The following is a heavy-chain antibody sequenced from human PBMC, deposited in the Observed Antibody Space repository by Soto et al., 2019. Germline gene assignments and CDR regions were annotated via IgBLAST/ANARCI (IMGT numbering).Heavy chain of an antibody. V-gene: IGHV1-8*01. CDR1: GYTFTTYD. Sequence: ASVKVSCKASGYTFTTYDISWVRQATGQGLEWMGWMNPYSGETIYAQKFQGRVTMTEDTSTDTAYMELSSLRSEDTAVYYCATTIFGVVITRPYYYYGMDVWGQGTTVTVSS. CDR3: ATTIFGVVITRPYYYYGMDV. D-gene: IGHD3-3*01. CDR2: MNPYSGET. J-gene: IGHJ6*02.